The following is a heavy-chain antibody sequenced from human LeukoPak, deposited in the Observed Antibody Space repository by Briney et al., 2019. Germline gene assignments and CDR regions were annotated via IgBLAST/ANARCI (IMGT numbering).Heavy chain of an antibody. Sequence: PGGSLRLSCAASGFTFSSYWMSWVRQAPGKGLEWMASIERDASETRYVDSVKGRFTILRDNTETSLFLHMNSLRAEDTAVYYCARYGLGDTFDIWGHGTVVTVSS. V-gene: IGHV3-7*01. CDR1: GFTFSSYW. CDR2: IERDASET. D-gene: IGHD4-17*01. CDR3: ARYGLGDTFDI. J-gene: IGHJ3*02.